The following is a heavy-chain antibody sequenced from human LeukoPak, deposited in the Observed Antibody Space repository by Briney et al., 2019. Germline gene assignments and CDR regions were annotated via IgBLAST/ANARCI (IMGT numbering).Heavy chain of an antibody. CDR1: GYTFTAYA. CDR2: INTNTGNP. V-gene: IGHV7-4-1*02. CDR3: AREVRAFDY. D-gene: IGHD4-11*01. J-gene: IGHJ4*02. Sequence: ASVKVSCKASGYTFTAYAMIWVRQAPGQGLEGMGWINTNTGNPTYAQGLTGRFVFSLDTSVSTAYLQISSLKAEDTAVYYCAREVRAFDYWGQGTLVTVSS.